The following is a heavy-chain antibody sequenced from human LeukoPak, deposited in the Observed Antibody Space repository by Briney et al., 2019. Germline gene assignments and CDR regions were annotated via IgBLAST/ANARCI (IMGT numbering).Heavy chain of an antibody. Sequence: GGSLRLSCAASGFTVTTNYMSWVRQAPGKGLEWVSVIYSGGSTYYADSVKGRFTISRHNSKNTLYLQMDSLRDEDTAVYYCARAVGPFDFWGPGTLVIVSS. CDR2: IYSGGST. CDR3: ARAVGPFDF. J-gene: IGHJ3*01. V-gene: IGHV3-53*04. CDR1: GFTVTTNY.